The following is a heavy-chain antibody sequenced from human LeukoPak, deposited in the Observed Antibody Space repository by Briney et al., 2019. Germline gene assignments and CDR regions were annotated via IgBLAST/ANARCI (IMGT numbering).Heavy chain of an antibody. Sequence: SGTLSLTCTVSGDSISSGDYYWSWIRQPAGKGLEWIGRISSSGSTNYNPSLKSRVTISVKTSKNQFSLKLSSVTAADTAVYYCARVTGYMIEDYFDYWGQGTLVTVSS. CDR2: ISSSGST. V-gene: IGHV4-61*02. J-gene: IGHJ4*02. CDR1: GDSISSGDYY. CDR3: ARVTGYMIEDYFDY. D-gene: IGHD3-22*01.